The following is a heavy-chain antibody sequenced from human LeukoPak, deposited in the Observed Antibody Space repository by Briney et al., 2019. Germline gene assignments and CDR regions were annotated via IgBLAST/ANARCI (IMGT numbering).Heavy chain of an antibody. J-gene: IGHJ4*02. CDR2: ISSNGGST. CDR3: VKGYCSSISCYGDD. V-gene: IGHV3-64D*09. D-gene: IGHD2-2*01. Sequence: GGSLRLSCSASGFTFSSYAMHWVRQAPGKGLEYVSAISSNGGSTYYADSVKGRVTISRDNSKNTLYLQMSSLRAEDTAVYYCVKGYCSSISCYGDDWGQGTLVTFSS. CDR1: GFTFSSYA.